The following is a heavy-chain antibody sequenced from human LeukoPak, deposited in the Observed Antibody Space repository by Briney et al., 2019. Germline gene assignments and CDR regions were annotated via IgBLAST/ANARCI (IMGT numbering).Heavy chain of an antibody. J-gene: IGHJ4*02. CDR3: ARGVYCSGGSCYIPFDY. V-gene: IGHV4-34*01. CDR1: GGSFSGYY. CDR2: INHSGST. D-gene: IGHD2-15*01. Sequence: SETLSLTCAVYGGSFSGYYWSWIRQPPGKGLEWIGEINHSGSTNYNPSLKSRVTIAVDTSKNQFSLKLSSVTAADTAVYYCARGVYCSGGSCYIPFDYWSQGALVTVSS.